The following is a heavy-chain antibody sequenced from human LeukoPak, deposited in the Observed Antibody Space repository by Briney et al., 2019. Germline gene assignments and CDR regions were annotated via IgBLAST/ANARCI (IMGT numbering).Heavy chain of an antibody. V-gene: IGHV1-69*04. D-gene: IGHD3-22*01. CDR1: GGTFSSYA. CDR2: IIPIFGIA. J-gene: IGHJ3*02. Sequence: SVKVSCKASGGTFSSYAISWVRQAPGQGLEWMGRIIPIFGIANYAQKFQGRVTITADKSTSTAYMELSSLRSEDTAVYYCASRHYYESSGYYARRNDAFDIWGQGTMVTVSS. CDR3: ASRHYYESSGYYARRNDAFDI.